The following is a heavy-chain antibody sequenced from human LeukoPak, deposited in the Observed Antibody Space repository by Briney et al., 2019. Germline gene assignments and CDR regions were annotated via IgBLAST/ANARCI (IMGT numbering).Heavy chain of an antibody. D-gene: IGHD1-26*01. CDR2: IKQDGSTK. CDR3: ARDTDGSLDY. Sequence: GGSLILSCAASGFTFTNSWMAWVRQAPGKGLEWVANIKQDGSTKHYMDSLKGRFTISRDNPKNSLYLQMNSLRADDTAIYYCARDTDGSLDYWGQGILVTVAS. V-gene: IGHV3-7*01. CDR1: GFTFTNSW. J-gene: IGHJ4*02.